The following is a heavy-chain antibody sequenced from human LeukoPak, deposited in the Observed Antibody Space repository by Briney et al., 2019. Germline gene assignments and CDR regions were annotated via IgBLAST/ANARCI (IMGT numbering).Heavy chain of an antibody. CDR3: ARHNRQYYYYYGMDV. CDR2: VYSGGST. V-gene: IGHV3-66*04. Sequence: PGGSLRLSCAASGFTVSSNYMTWVRQAPGKGLEWVSVVYSGGSTYYADSVKGRFTISRDNSKNTLYLQMNSLRAEDTAVYYCARHNRQYYYYYGMDVWGQGTTVTVSS. J-gene: IGHJ6*02. CDR1: GFTVSSNY. D-gene: IGHD2/OR15-2a*01.